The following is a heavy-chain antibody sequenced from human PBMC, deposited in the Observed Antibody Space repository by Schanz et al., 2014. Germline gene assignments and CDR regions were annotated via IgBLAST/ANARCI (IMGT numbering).Heavy chain of an antibody. V-gene: IGHV3-9*01. CDR1: GFTFNGAY. J-gene: IGHJ4*02. D-gene: IGHD4-17*01. CDR3: AKVRGDQRGAFDS. CDR2: ISWNSVSI. Sequence: HLVESGGGLVMPGGSLRLSCAASGFTFNGAYMTWVRQAPGKGLEWVSGISWNSVSIGYADSVKGRFTISRDNAKNSLYLQMNSLRVDDTAFYFCAKVRGDQRGAFDSWGQGTLVTVSS.